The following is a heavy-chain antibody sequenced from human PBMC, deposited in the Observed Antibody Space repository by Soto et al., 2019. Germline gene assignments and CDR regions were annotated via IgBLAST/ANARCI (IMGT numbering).Heavy chain of an antibody. CDR2: INHSGST. CDR3: ARGDFWSGDYYDY. Sequence: PSETLSLTCAVYGGSFSGYYWSWIRQPPGKGLEWIGEINHSGSTNYNPSLKSRVTISVDTSKNQFSLKLSSVTAADTAVYYCARGDFWSGDYYDYWGQGTLVTVSS. D-gene: IGHD3-3*01. J-gene: IGHJ4*02. V-gene: IGHV4-34*01. CDR1: GGSFSGYY.